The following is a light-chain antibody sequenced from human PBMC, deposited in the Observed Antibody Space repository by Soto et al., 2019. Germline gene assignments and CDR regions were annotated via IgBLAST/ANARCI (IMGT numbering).Light chain of an antibody. V-gene: IGKV1-5*03. CDR2: KAS. CDR1: QSIDKW. Sequence: DIQMTQSPSTLSASVGDRVTVTCRASQSIDKWLAWYQQKPGKAPKLLMYKASLLQSGIPSRFSGSGSGTEFTLPISSLQSDDVASYYCQQYSKYPWTFGQGTKVEV. J-gene: IGKJ1*01. CDR3: QQYSKYPWT.